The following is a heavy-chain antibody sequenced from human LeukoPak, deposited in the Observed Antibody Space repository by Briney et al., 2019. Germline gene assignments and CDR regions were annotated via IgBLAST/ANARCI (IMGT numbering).Heavy chain of an antibody. D-gene: IGHD3-3*01. Sequence: ASVKVSCKASGYTFTSYGISWVRQAPGPGLEWMGWISAYNGNTNYAQKLQGRVTMTTDTSTSTAYMELRSLISDDTAVYYCARAQITIFGVVIIPYFDYWGQGTLVTVSS. J-gene: IGHJ4*02. CDR1: GYTFTSYG. V-gene: IGHV1-18*01. CDR3: ARAQITIFGVVIIPYFDY. CDR2: ISAYNGNT.